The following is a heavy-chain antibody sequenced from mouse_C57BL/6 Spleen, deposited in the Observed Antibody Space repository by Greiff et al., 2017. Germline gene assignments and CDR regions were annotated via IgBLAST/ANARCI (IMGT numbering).Heavy chain of an antibody. CDR2: IDPETGGT. V-gene: IGHV1-15*01. D-gene: IGHD1-2*01. J-gene: IGHJ4*01. CDR3: TPHSWEYYYAMDY. CDR1: GYTFTDYE. Sequence: QVQLKQSGAELVRPGASVTLSCKASGYTFTDYEMHWVKQTPVHGLEWIGAIDPETGGTAYNQKFKGKAILTADKSSSTAYMELRSLTSEDSAVYYCTPHSWEYYYAMDYWGQGTSVTVSS.